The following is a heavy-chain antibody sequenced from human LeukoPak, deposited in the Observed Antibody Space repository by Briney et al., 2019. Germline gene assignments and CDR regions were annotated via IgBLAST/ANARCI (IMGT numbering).Heavy chain of an antibody. Sequence: PSETLSLTCTVSGGSISSGDYYWSWIRQPPGKGLEWIGYIYYSGSTYYNPSLKSRVTISVDTSKNQFSLKLSSVTAADTAVYYCAREYCSSTSCPARAFDIWGQGTMVTVSS. CDR2: IYYSGST. J-gene: IGHJ3*02. CDR1: GGSISSGDYY. D-gene: IGHD2-2*01. CDR3: AREYCSSTSCPARAFDI. V-gene: IGHV4-30-4*08.